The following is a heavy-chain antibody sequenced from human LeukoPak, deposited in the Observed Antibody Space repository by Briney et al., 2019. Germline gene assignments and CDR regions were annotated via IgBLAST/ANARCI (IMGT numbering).Heavy chain of an antibody. V-gene: IGHV3-23*01. J-gene: IGHJ5*02. CDR3: ARPAVAGQELNNWFDP. CDR1: GFTFSSYA. CDR2: ISASGGRT. D-gene: IGHD6-19*01. Sequence: GGSLRLSCAATGFTFSSYAMSWVRQAPGKGLEWVSVISASGGRTSYADSVKGRFTVSRDNSKNTLYLQMNSLRAEDTAVYYCARPAVAGQELNNWFDPWGQGTLVTVSS.